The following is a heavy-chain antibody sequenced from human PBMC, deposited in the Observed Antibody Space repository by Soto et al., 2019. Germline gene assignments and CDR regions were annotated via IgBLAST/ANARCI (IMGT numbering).Heavy chain of an antibody. CDR2: ISGSGGST. CDR1: GFTFSSYA. CDR3: AKDLHIWGSYQNWFDP. J-gene: IGHJ5*02. V-gene: IGHV3-23*01. D-gene: IGHD3-16*02. Sequence: GGSLRLSCAASGFTFSSYAMSWVRQAPGKGLEWVSAISGSGGSTYYADSVKGRFTISRDNSKNTLYLQMNSLRAEDTAVYYCAKDLHIWGSYQNWFDPWGQGTLVTVSS.